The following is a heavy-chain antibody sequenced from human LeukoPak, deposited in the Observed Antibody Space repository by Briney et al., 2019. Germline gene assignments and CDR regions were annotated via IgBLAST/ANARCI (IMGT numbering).Heavy chain of an antibody. V-gene: IGHV1-18*01. D-gene: IGHD6-19*01. Sequence: PGGSLRLSCAASGFPFSAYAMHWVRQAPGKGLEWVGWISAYNGNTNYAQKLQGRVTMTTDTSTSTAYMELRSLRSDDTAVYYCARDPPPSSGWYGFDYWGQGTLVTVSS. CDR3: ARDPPPSSGWYGFDY. CDR1: GFPFSAYA. CDR2: ISAYNGNT. J-gene: IGHJ4*02.